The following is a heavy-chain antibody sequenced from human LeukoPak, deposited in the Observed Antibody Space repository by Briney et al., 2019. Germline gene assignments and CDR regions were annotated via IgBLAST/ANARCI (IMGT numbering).Heavy chain of an antibody. D-gene: IGHD1-1*01. CDR2: IWDDGSNE. CDR3: ARDHSGTQDY. CDR1: RFTFSSYG. V-gene: IGHV3-33*08. J-gene: IGHJ4*02. Sequence: PGGSLRLSCAASRFTFSSYGMHWVRQAPGKGLEWVAVIWDDGSNEYYADSVKGRFTIFRDNRRNTLYLQMNSLRAEDTAVYSCARDHSGTQDYWGQGTLVTVSS.